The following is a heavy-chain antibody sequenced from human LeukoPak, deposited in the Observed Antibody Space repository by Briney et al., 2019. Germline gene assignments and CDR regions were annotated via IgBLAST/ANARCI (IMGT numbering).Heavy chain of an antibody. Sequence: SETLSRTCSVSGGSISGNYWSWIRQPPGKGLEWIGYSYYSGSTSYNPSLKSRVTMSVDASKNQFSLNLISVTAADTDVYYCAKQSVATTPFDYWGQGTLVTVSS. CDR3: AKQSVATTPFDY. CDR1: GGSISGNY. J-gene: IGHJ4*02. D-gene: IGHD1-26*01. CDR2: SYYSGST. V-gene: IGHV4-59*08.